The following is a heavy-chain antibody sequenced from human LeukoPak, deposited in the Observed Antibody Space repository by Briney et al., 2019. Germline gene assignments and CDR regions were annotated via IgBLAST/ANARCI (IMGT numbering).Heavy chain of an antibody. CDR3: ARHENRGYYSLHY. CDR2: GHYTGSS. J-gene: IGHJ4*01. V-gene: IGHV4-59*08. Sequence: SETLSLTCTVSGASISSYYWSWIRLPPGKGLEWIGFGHYTGSSNYNPSLKSRVTISVDTSKSQFSLKLSSVTAADTAVYYCARHENRGYYSLHYWGQGALVTVSS. CDR1: GASISSYY. D-gene: IGHD3-22*01.